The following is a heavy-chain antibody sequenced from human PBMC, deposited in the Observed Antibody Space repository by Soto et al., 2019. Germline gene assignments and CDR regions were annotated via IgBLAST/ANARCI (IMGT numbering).Heavy chain of an antibody. CDR2: ISGSGGST. J-gene: IGHJ4*02. V-gene: IGHV3-23*01. D-gene: IGHD2-8*02. CDR1: GFTFSSYA. CDR3: AKDRGIELYCE. Sequence: GGSLRLSCAASGFTFSSYAMSWVRQAPGKGLEWVSAISGSGGSTYYADSVKGRFTISRDNSKNTLYLQMNSLRAEDPAVYYCAKDRGIELYCEWGQGTLVTVSS.